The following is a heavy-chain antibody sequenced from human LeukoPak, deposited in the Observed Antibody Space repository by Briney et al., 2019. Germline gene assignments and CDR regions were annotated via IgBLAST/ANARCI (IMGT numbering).Heavy chain of an antibody. CDR1: GYSFSTYT. D-gene: IGHD6-6*01. J-gene: IGHJ4*02. CDR3: ARDHKGGSSDFDY. Sequence: ASVKVSCKASGYSFSTYTMNWVRQAPGQRLEWMGWINAGNGNTKYSQKFQGRDTITRDTSASTAYMELSSLRSEDTAVYYCARDHKGGSSDFDYWGQGTLVTVSS. V-gene: IGHV1-3*01. CDR2: INAGNGNT.